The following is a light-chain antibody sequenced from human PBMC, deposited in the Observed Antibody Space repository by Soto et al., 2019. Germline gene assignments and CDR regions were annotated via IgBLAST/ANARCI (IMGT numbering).Light chain of an antibody. J-gene: IGKJ2*01. CDR2: KAS. CDR1: QTISSS. CDR3: QQYDSYSPYT. V-gene: IGKV1-5*03. Sequence: DIQMTQFPPTLSASIGDRVTITCRASQTISSSLAWDQQKPGKAPKLLIYKASTLETGVPSRFSGSGSGTEFTLTVSSLQPDDFATYYCQQYDSYSPYTFGQGTRLEIK.